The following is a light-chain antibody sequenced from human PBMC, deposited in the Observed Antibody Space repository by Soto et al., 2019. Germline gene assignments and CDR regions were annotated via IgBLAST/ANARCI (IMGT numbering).Light chain of an antibody. J-gene: IGKJ1*01. Sequence: EIVMAQSPATLSVSPGERATLSCKASQSVSGNLAWYQQKPGQAPRLLIYGASTRATGIPARFSGSGSGTEFTLTISSLQSEDFAVYYCQQYNNWPPAFGQGTKVEIK. V-gene: IGKV3-15*01. CDR1: QSVSGN. CDR2: GAS. CDR3: QQYNNWPPA.